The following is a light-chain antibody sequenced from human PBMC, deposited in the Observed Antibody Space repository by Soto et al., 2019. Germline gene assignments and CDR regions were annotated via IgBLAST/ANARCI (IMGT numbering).Light chain of an antibody. CDR3: SSYTSSSTRCV. J-gene: IGLJ1*01. Sequence: QSVLTQPASVSGSPGQSITISCTGTSSDVGGYNYVSWYQQHPGKAPKLMIYDVSNRPSGVSNRFSGSKSGNTASLTISGLQAEDEADYYRSSYTSSSTRCVFGTGTKVTVL. CDR2: DVS. V-gene: IGLV2-14*01. CDR1: SSDVGGYNY.